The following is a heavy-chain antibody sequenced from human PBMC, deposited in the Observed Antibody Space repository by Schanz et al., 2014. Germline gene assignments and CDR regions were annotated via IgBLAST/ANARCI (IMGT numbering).Heavy chain of an antibody. V-gene: IGHV3-NL1*01. D-gene: IGHD1-26*01. CDR3: ARDSGSHYLVDY. J-gene: IGHJ4*02. CDR1: GFAFRSYA. CDR2: ISGSSSTK. Sequence: QAQLVESGGGVVQPGRSLRLSCAASGFAFRSYAMHWVRQAPGKGLEWVSYISGSSSTKYYADSVKGRFTISRDNSKNTLYLQMNSLRGEDTAVYYCARDSGSHYLVDYWGQGTLVTVSS.